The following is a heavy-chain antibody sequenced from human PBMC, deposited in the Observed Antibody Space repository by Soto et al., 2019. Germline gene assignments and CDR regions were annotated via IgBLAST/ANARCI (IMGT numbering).Heavy chain of an antibody. CDR2: ISGSGDKT. CDR1: GFAFNDFA. Sequence: EVHLLESGGDSVLPGGSLRLSCAASGFAFNDFAMSWVRQAPGKGPEWLSTISGSGDKTFHSDSVKGRFDISRDNSNNKMFLQMNSLRAEDTAIYYCAKGASHAPFEKWGRGTLVTVSS. V-gene: IGHV3-23*01. J-gene: IGHJ4*02. CDR3: AKGASHAPFEK.